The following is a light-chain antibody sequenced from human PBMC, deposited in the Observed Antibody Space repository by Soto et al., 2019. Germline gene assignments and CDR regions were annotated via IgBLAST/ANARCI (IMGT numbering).Light chain of an antibody. V-gene: IGKV3-20*01. J-gene: IGKJ3*01. CDR3: QQYGSSPLFT. CDR2: GPS. Sequence: EIVLTQSPGTLSLSPGERATLSCRASQSVSTTYLTWYQQKPGQAPRLLVYGPSSRATGVPDRFSGSGSGSDFTLTISRLELEDFAVYYCQQYGSSPLFTFGPGTRVDFK. CDR1: QSVSTTY.